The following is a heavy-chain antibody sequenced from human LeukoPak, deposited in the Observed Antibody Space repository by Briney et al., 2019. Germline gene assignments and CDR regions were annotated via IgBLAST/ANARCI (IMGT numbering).Heavy chain of an antibody. CDR2: ISSSSSYI. D-gene: IGHD1-7*01. J-gene: IGHJ4*02. Sequence: PGGSLRLSCAASGFTFSSYSMNWVRKAPGRGLEWVSSISSSSSYIYYADSVKGRFTISRDNAKNSLYLQMNSLRAEDTAVYYCARGQTTSIDYWGQGTLVTVSS. CDR3: ARGQTTSIDY. CDR1: GFTFSSYS. V-gene: IGHV3-21*01.